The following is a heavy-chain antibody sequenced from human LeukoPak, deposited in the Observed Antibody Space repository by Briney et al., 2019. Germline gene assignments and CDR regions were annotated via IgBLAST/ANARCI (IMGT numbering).Heavy chain of an antibody. V-gene: IGHV3-30*04. CDR3: ARDVCSTSCYYYGMDV. D-gene: IGHD2-2*01. CDR1: GFTFSSYA. CDR2: ISYDGSNK. Sequence: PGRSLRLSCAASGFTFSSYAMHWVRQAPGKGLEWVAVISYDGSNKYYADSVKGRFTISRDNSKNTLYLQMNSLRAEDTAVYYCARDVCSTSCYYYGMDVWGQGTTVTVSS. J-gene: IGHJ6*02.